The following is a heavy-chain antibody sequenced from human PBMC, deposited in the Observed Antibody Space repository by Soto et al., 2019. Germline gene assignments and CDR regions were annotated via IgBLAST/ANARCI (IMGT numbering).Heavy chain of an antibody. V-gene: IGHV1-18*01. J-gene: IGHJ5*02. D-gene: IGHD3-3*01. CDR3: ARECEAGSGYCSVKGFDP. CDR2: ISAYNGNT. CDR1: GYTFTSYG. Sequence: ASVKVSCKASGYTFTSYGISWVRQAPGQGLEWMGWISAYNGNTNYAQKLQGRVTMTTDTSTSTAYMELRSLRSDDTAVYYCARECEAGSGYCSVKGFDPWGQGTQVTVSS.